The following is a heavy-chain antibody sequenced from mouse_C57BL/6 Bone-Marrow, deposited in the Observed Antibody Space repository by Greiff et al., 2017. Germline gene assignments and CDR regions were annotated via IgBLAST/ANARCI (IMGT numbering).Heavy chain of an antibody. Sequence: QVQLKESGPGLVQPSQRLSITCTVSGFSLTSYGVHWVRQSPGKGLEWLGVIWRGGSTDYNAAFISRLSISKDNSKSQVFFKMNSLQADDTAIYYCARITTVEYYFDYWGQGTTLTVSS. CDR2: IWRGGST. CDR1: GFSLTSYG. CDR3: ARITTVEYYFDY. J-gene: IGHJ2*01. V-gene: IGHV2-2*01. D-gene: IGHD1-1*01.